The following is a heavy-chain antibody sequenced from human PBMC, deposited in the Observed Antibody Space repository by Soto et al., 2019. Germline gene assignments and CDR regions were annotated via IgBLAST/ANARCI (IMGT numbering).Heavy chain of an antibody. Sequence: QIQMVQSGGEVKKPGASVKVSCKASGYAFSSYGISWVRQAPGQGPEWMGWISAYDGDRNYGQDFQGRLTMTTDTSTSTAYMELRSLRSDDTAVYYCVRDFLRYDVSTGSYSDCFDPWGQGTLVTVSS. D-gene: IGHD3-9*01. CDR2: ISAYDGDR. J-gene: IGHJ5*02. CDR3: VRDFLRYDVSTGSYSDCFDP. V-gene: IGHV1-18*01. CDR1: GYAFSSYG.